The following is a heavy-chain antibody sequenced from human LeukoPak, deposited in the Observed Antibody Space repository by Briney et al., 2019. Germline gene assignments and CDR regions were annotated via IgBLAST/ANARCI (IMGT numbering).Heavy chain of an antibody. CDR1: GFTFSSYD. V-gene: IGHV3-23*01. Sequence: GGTLRLSCAASGFTFSSYDMSWVRQAPGKGLEGVSAISGSGGSTYYADSVKGRFTISRDNSKNTLYLQMNSLRAEDTAVYYCAKAGGVLEYFDYWGQGTLVTVSS. CDR3: AKAGGVLEYFDY. D-gene: IGHD1-26*01. J-gene: IGHJ4*02. CDR2: ISGSGGST.